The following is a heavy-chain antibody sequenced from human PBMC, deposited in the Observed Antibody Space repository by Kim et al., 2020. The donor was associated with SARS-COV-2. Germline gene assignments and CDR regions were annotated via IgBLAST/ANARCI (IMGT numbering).Heavy chain of an antibody. CDR3: ARSRGSSWYHWFDP. J-gene: IGHJ5*02. V-gene: IGHV4-39*01. D-gene: IGHD6-13*01. CDR2: IYYSGST. Sequence: SETLSLTCTVSGGSISSSSYYWGWIRQPPGKGLEWIGSIYYSGSTYYNPSLKSRVTISVDTSKNQFSLKLSSVTAADTAVYYCARSRGSSWYHWFDPWGQGTLVTVSS. CDR1: GGSISSSSYY.